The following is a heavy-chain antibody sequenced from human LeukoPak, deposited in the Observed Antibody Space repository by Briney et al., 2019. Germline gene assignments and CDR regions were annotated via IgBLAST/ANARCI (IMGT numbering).Heavy chain of an antibody. CDR2: IYTSGST. Sequence: PSETLSLTCTVSGGSIRSYYWSWIRQPAGKGLEWIGRIYTSGSTNYNPSLKSRVTLSVDTSKNQFSLKLSSVTAADTAVYYCARGMYAVAGTSWFDPWGQGTLVTVSS. V-gene: IGHV4-4*07. CDR1: GGSIRSYY. J-gene: IGHJ5*02. D-gene: IGHD6-19*01. CDR3: ARGMYAVAGTSWFDP.